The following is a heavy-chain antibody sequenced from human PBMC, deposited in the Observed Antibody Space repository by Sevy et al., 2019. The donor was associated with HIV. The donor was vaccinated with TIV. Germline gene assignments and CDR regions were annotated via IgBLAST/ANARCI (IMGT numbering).Heavy chain of an antibody. V-gene: IGHV4-31*11. D-gene: IGHD3-3*01. CDR3: ARSLTRIFGIPNWFDL. CDR2: IYYSGKT. CDR1: GGSISSGGYY. Sequence: SETLSLTCAVSGGSISSGGYYWSWIRQRPGKGLEWMGYIYYSGKTYYNPSLTSLKSRITISLDTSENRFSLKLGSVTAADTAVYFCARSLTRIFGIPNWFDLWGQGTLVTVSS. J-gene: IGHJ5*02.